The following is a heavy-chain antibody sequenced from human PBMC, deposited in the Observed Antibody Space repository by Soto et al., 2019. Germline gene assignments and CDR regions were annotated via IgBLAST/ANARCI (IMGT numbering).Heavy chain of an antibody. CDR2: ISYDGSNK. CDR3: AKRYFDWLPYDAFDI. CDR1: GFTFSSYA. J-gene: IGHJ3*02. V-gene: IGHV3-30-3*02. Sequence: GGSLRLSCAASGFTFSSYAMHWVRQAPGKGLEWVAVISYDGSNKYYADSVKGRFTISRDNSKNTLYLQMNSLRAEDTAVYYCAKRYFDWLPYDAFDIWGQGTMVTVSS. D-gene: IGHD3-9*01.